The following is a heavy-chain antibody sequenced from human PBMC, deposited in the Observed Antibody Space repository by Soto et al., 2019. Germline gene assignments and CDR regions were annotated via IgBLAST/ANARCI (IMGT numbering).Heavy chain of an antibody. V-gene: IGHV2-5*01. CDR1: GFSLSTSGVG. CDR3: AHSREGQFYDYVWGSYTRHLANNWFDP. Sequence: SGPTLVKPTQTLTLTCTFSGFSLSTSGVGVGWIRQPPGKALEWLALIYWNDDKRYSPSLKSRLTITKDTSKNQVVLTMTNMDPVDTATYYCAHSREGQFYDYVWGSYTRHLANNWFDPWGQGTLVTVSS. D-gene: IGHD3-16*01. J-gene: IGHJ5*02. CDR2: IYWNDDK.